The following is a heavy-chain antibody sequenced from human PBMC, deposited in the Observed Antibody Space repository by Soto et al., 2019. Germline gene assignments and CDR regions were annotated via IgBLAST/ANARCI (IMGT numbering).Heavy chain of an antibody. D-gene: IGHD3-3*01. CDR3: ARDVLEITIFGVYYYYYGMDV. CDR1: GFTFSSYW. V-gene: IGHV3-74*01. Sequence: PGGSLRLSCAASGFTFSSYWMHWVRQAPGKGLVWVSRINSDGSSTSYADSVKGRFTISRDNAKNTLYLQMNSLRAEDTAVYYCARDVLEITIFGVYYYYYGMDVWGQGTTVTVSS. J-gene: IGHJ6*02. CDR2: INSDGSST.